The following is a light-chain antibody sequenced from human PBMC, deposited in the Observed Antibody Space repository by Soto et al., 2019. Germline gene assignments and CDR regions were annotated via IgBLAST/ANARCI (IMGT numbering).Light chain of an antibody. J-gene: IGKJ4*02. CDR3: QQSNNWPPLT. CDR1: QSVAGN. Sequence: EIVMTQSPATLSVSPGETATLSCRASQSVAGNLAWYQQKPGQPPRLLIYGVSTRATGVPARFSGSGSETDFSLTISSLQIEDLALYYCQQSNNWPPLTFGGGTKVEIK. V-gene: IGKV3-15*01. CDR2: GVS.